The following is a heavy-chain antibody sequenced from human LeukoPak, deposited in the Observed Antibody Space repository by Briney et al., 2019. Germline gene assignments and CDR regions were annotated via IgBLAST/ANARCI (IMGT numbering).Heavy chain of an antibody. V-gene: IGHV3-53*05. CDR3: ATSRIVGATIAFDY. Sequence: GGSLRLSCAASGFTVSSNYMSWVRQAPGKGLEWVSVIYSGGSTYYADSVKGRFTISRDNSKNTLYLQMNSLRSEDTAVYYCATSRIVGATIAFDYWGQGTLVTVSS. CDR1: GFTVSSNY. CDR2: IYSGGST. J-gene: IGHJ4*02. D-gene: IGHD1-26*01.